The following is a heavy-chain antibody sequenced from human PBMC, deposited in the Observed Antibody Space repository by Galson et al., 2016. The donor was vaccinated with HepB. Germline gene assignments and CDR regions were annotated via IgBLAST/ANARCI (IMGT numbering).Heavy chain of an antibody. J-gene: IGHJ4*02. D-gene: IGHD2-15*01. CDR2: INPYGAST. Sequence: SVKVSCKASGYTFTDYYIHWVRQAPGQGLEWMGVINPYGASTVYAQKFQGRFTMTRDTSTSTVYMELSSLRSEDSAVYYCARDRRYCSGASCYYYFDYWGQGTLVTVSS. CDR1: GYTFTDYY. CDR3: ARDRRYCSGASCYYYFDY. V-gene: IGHV1-46*01.